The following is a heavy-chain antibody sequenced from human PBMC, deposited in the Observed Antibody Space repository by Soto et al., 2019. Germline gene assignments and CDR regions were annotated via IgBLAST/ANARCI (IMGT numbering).Heavy chain of an antibody. CDR1: GFALSSSY. CDR3: AVYGYGVSAAAY. CDR2: TYTDGST. J-gene: IGHJ4*02. V-gene: IGHV3-53*02. Sequence: EVQLVETGGDLIQSGGSLRLSCAASGFALSSSYMVWVRQAPGKGLECISLTYTDGSTHYADSVKGRLTVSRDDSRNTLYLQMNSLRPEDTAVYYCAVYGYGVSAAAYWGQGTLVTVSS. D-gene: IGHD4-17*01.